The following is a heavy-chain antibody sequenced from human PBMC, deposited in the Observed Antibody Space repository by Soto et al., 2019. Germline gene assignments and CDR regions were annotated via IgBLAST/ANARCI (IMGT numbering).Heavy chain of an antibody. V-gene: IGHV1-46*01. CDR1: GYTFTSYY. D-gene: IGHD1-1*01. Sequence: ASVKVSCKASGYTFTSYYMHWVRQAPGQGLEWMGIINPSGGSTSYAQKFQGRVTMTRDTSTSTVYMELSSVTAADTAVYYCARGGTYYYYGMDVWGQGTTVTVSS. CDR3: ARGGTYYYYGMDV. J-gene: IGHJ6*02. CDR2: INPSGGST.